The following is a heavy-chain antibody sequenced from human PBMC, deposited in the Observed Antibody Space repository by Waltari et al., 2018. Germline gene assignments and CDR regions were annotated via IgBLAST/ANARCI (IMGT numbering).Heavy chain of an antibody. J-gene: IGHJ4*02. V-gene: IGHV1-69*12. D-gene: IGHD4-17*01. CDR3: ATAGGGSTVVTPLDY. CDR1: GGTFSSYA. Sequence: QVQLVQSGAEVKKPGSSVKVSCKASGGTFSSYAISWVRQAPGHGLEWMGGIIPIVGTGNYAQKFQGRVTITADESTSTAYMELSSLRSEDTAVYYCATAGGGSTVVTPLDYWGQGTLVTVSS. CDR2: IIPIVGTG.